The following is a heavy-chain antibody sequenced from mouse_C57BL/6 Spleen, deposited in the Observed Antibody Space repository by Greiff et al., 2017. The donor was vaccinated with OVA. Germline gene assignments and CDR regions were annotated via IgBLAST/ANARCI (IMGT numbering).Heavy chain of an antibody. V-gene: IGHV6-6*01. J-gene: IGHJ4*01. CDR1: GFTFSDAW. CDR3: TGYDSSEYYYAMDY. D-gene: IGHD1-1*01. CDR2: IRNKANNHAT. Sequence: EVKVEESGGGLVQPGGSMKLSCAASGFTFSDAWMDWVRQSPEKGLEWVAEIRNKANNHATYYAESVKGRFTISRDDSKSSVYQQMNSLRAEDTGIYYCTGYDSSEYYYAMDYWGQGTSVTVSS.